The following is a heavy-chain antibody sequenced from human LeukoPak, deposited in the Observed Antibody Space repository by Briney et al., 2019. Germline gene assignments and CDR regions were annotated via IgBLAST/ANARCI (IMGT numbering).Heavy chain of an antibody. CDR2: IYYSGST. CDR1: GGCISSSSYY. D-gene: IGHD1/OR15-1a*01. CDR3: ARQEHDDSFDY. Sequence: SETLSLTCTVSGGCISSSSYYWGWIRQPPGKGLEWIGSIYYSGSTYYNPSLKSRVTISIDTSKNQFSLKLSSVTAADTAVYYCARQEHDDSFDYWGQGTLVTVSS. J-gene: IGHJ4*02. V-gene: IGHV4-39*01.